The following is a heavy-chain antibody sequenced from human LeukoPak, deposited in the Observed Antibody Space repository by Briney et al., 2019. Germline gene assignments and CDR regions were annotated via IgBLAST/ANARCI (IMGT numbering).Heavy chain of an antibody. Sequence: SETLSLTCTVSGGSISSYYWSWIRQPPGKGLEWIGYIYYSGSTNYNPSLKSRVTISVDTSKNQFSLKLSSVTAADTAVYYCARSHYGDPIYDYWGQGTLVTVSS. CDR3: ARSHYGDPIYDY. J-gene: IGHJ4*02. D-gene: IGHD4-17*01. CDR2: IYYSGST. CDR1: GGSISSYY. V-gene: IGHV4-59*01.